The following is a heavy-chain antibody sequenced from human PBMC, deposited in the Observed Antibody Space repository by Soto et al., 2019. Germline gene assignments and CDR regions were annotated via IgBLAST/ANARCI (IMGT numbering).Heavy chain of an antibody. CDR3: ANGRYNNSPEYNY. V-gene: IGHV3-30*18. D-gene: IGHD1-1*01. CDR2: ISYDGSNR. J-gene: IGHJ4*02. CDR1: GLTFSSYG. Sequence: QVQLVESGGGVVQPGRSLRLSCAASGLTFSSYGMNWVRQAPDKGLEGVAGISYDGSNRYHADSVKGRFTVSRDNSKNTLYLQLDSLRPEDTAIYYGANGRYNNSPEYNYWGQGSLVTVSS.